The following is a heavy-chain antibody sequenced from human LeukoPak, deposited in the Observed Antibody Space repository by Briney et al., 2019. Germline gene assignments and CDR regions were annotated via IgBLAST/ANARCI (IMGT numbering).Heavy chain of an antibody. Sequence: GGSLRLSSAASGFTFSDYYMSWIRQAPGKGLEWVSYISSSSSYTNYADSVKGRFTISRDNAKNSLYLQMNSLRAEDTAVYYCVRDRPDSSGYYYPYWYFDLWGRGTLVTVSA. CDR1: GFTFSDYY. J-gene: IGHJ2*01. CDR3: VRDRPDSSGYYYPYWYFDL. CDR2: ISSSSSYT. D-gene: IGHD3-22*01. V-gene: IGHV3-11*06.